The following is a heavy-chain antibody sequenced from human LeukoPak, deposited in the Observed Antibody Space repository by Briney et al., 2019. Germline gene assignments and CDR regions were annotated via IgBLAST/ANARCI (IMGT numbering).Heavy chain of an antibody. CDR2: ISSSSSYI. V-gene: IGHV3-21*01. J-gene: IGHJ5*02. CDR3: ARAVASDFWSGSSWFDP. CDR1: GFTFSSYS. D-gene: IGHD3-3*01. Sequence: KSGGSLRLSCAASGFTFSSYSMNWVRQAPGKGLEWVSSISSSSSYIYYADSVKGRFTISRDNAKNSLYLQMNSLRAEDTAVYYCARAVASDFWSGSSWFDPWGQGTLVTVSS.